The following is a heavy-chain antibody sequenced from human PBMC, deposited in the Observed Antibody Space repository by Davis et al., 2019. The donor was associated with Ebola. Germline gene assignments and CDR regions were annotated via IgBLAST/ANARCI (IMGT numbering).Heavy chain of an antibody. CDR3: ASSLMTTVPGGDY. CDR2: INPNDGRT. V-gene: IGHV1-46*01. J-gene: IGHJ4*01. D-gene: IGHD4-17*01. CDR1: AYTFTNYY. Sequence: ASAQVSCKASAYTFTNYYMLWVRPAPGQGLEWMGMINPNDGRTIYAQKFQGRVTMTRDTSTSTVYMELNSLRSEDTAVYYCASSLMTTVPGGDYWGQGTLVTVSS.